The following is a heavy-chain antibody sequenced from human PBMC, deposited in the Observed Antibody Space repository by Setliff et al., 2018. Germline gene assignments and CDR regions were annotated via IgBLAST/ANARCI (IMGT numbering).Heavy chain of an antibody. Sequence: SETLSLTCAVSGGSVSSGSYYWSWIRQPAGKGLEWVGRLHTSGSTNYSPSLKGRVTISVDTSKNQFSLNLSSVTAADTAVYYCARVRMVQGYYEFDYWGQGTLVTVSS. CDR3: ARVRMVQGYYEFDY. CDR1: GGSVSSGSYY. J-gene: IGHJ4*02. V-gene: IGHV4-61*02. CDR2: LHTSGST. D-gene: IGHD3-10*01.